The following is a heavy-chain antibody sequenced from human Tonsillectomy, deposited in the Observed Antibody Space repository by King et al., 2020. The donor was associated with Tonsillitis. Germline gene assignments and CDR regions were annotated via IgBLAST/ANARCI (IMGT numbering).Heavy chain of an antibody. CDR1: GGSISSYY. CDR2: IYYSGST. Sequence: VQLQESGPGLVKPSETLSLTCTVSGGSISSYYWSWIRQPPGKGLEWIGYIYYSGSTNYNPSLQSRVTISVDTSKNQFSLKLSSVTAAETAVYYCARRSVEPVDYWGEGALVTVS. CDR3: ARRSVEPVDY. D-gene: IGHD1-1*01. V-gene: IGHV4-59*01. J-gene: IGHJ4*02.